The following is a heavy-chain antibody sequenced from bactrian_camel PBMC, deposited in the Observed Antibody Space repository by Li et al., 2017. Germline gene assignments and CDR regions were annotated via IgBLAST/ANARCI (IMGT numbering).Heavy chain of an antibody. Sequence: HVQLVESGGASVQAGGSLRLSCAASESAYAIVGRCMMGWYRQAPGKEREFVSSIGPDGTTAYADSAKGRFTISQQHSTDTVYLQMNSLKPEDTAMYYCKAECRSYYIITVWGQGTQVTVS. J-gene: IGHJ4*01. CDR1: ESAYAIVGRCM. V-gene: IGHV3S53*01. CDR2: IGPDGTT. D-gene: IGHD2*01. CDR3: KAECRSYYIITV.